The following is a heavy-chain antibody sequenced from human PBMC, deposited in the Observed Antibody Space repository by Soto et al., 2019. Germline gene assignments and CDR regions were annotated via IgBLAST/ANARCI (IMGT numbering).Heavy chain of an antibody. D-gene: IGHD6-19*01. J-gene: IGHJ6*02. CDR1: GFTFSSYW. CDR3: AGQWLDVGNYYYGMDV. V-gene: IGHV3-7*05. CDR2: IKQDGSEK. Sequence: GGSLRLSCAASGFTFSSYWMSWVRQAPGKGLEWVANIKQDGSEKYYVDSVKGRFTISRDNAKNSLYLQMNSLRAEDTAVYYCAGQWLDVGNYYYGMDVWGQGTTVTVSS.